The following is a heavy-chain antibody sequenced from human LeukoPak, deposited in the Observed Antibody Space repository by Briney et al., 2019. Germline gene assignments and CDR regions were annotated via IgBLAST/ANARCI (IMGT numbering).Heavy chain of an antibody. CDR1: GFTFSSYS. D-gene: IGHD2-2*01. J-gene: IGHJ4*02. Sequence: GGSLRLSCAASGFTFSSYSMNWVRQAPGKGLEWVSSISSSSNYIYYADSVKGRFTISRDNAKNSLYLQMNSLRAEDTAVYYCARDKVVPAAIAAPDYWGQGTLVTVSS. CDR2: ISSSSNYI. V-gene: IGHV3-21*01. CDR3: ARDKVVPAAIAAPDY.